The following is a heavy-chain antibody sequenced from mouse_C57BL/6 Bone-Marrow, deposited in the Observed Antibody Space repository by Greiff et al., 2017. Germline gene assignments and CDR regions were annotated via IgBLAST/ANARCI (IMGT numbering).Heavy chain of an antibody. V-gene: IGHV14-4*01. Sequence: EVQLQQSGAELVRPGASVKLSCTASGFTFNDYYMHWVKQRPEQGLGWIGWIDPENGATEYASKFQGQATITADPSSNTASLQLSSLASEDIAVYYLTGYSNFYYLDYWGQGTTLTVSS. J-gene: IGHJ2*01. CDR2: IDPENGAT. D-gene: IGHD2-5*01. CDR3: TGYSNFYYLDY. CDR1: GFTFNDYY.